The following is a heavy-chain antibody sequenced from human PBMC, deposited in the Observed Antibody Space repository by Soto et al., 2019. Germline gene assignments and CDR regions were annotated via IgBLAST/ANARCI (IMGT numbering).Heavy chain of an antibody. CDR3: TRGYSSGYRIDY. D-gene: IGHD5-12*01. CDR1: GFTFSNYW. V-gene: IGHV3-74*01. Sequence: PGGSLRLSCAASGFTFSNYWMHWVRQAPGKGLVWVSRINGDGSSTTYADSVKGRFTVSRDNAKNTLFLQMNSLRAEDTAVYYCTRGYSSGYRIDYWGQGTLVTVPS. J-gene: IGHJ4*02. CDR2: INGDGSST.